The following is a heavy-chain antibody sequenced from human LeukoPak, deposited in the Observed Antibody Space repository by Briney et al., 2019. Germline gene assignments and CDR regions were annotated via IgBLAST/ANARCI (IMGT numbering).Heavy chain of an antibody. J-gene: IGHJ4*02. Sequence: GGSLRPSCAASGFTFSDYYMSWIRQAPGKGLEWVSYISSSGSTIYYADSVKGRFTISRDNAKNSLYLQMNSLRAEDTAVYYCAILSGSSGYYWGFDYWGQGTLVTVSS. V-gene: IGHV3-11*01. CDR2: ISSSGSTI. CDR1: GFTFSDYY. CDR3: AILSGSSGYYWGFDY. D-gene: IGHD3-22*01.